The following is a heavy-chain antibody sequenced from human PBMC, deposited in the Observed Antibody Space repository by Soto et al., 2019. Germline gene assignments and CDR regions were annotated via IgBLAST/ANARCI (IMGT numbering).Heavy chain of an antibody. CDR2: IISGSSYI. D-gene: IGHD6-13*01. V-gene: IGHV3-21*01. J-gene: IGHJ4*02. Sequence: EVQLVESGGGLVKPGGSLRLSCAASGFTFSTDSMNWVRQAPGKGLEWVSSIISGSSYIFYADSVKGRFTISRDNAKNSLYLQMNSLRAEDTALYYCARGAQGGYSSSWFDYWGQGTLVTVSS. CDR3: ARGAQGGYSSSWFDY. CDR1: GFTFSTDS.